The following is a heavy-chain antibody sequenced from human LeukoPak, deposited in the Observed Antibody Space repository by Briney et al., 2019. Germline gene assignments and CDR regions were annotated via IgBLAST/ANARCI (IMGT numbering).Heavy chain of an antibody. CDR1: GFTFSSYE. D-gene: IGHD6-6*01. Sequence: GGSLRLSCAASGFTFSSYEMNWVRQAPGKGLEWVSYISSSGGTIYYADSVKGRFTISRDNPKDSLYLQMNSLRAEDTAVYYCARMRPELDYWGQGTLVTVSS. J-gene: IGHJ4*02. CDR2: ISSSGGTI. V-gene: IGHV3-48*03. CDR3: ARMRPELDY.